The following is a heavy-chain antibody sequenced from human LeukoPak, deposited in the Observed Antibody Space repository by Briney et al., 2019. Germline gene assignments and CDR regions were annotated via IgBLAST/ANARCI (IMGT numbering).Heavy chain of an antibody. CDR2: IKQDGSEK. J-gene: IGHJ4*02. D-gene: IGHD3-22*01. V-gene: IGHV3-7*04. CDR1: GFTFSNYW. CDR3: ARGYYDSSGYYYPDY. Sequence: GGSLRLSCAASGFTFSNYWMSWVRQAPGKGLEWVANIKQDGSEKYYVDSVRGRFTISRDNAKNSLYLQMNSLRAEDTAVYYCARGYYDSSGYYYPDYWGQGTLVTVSS.